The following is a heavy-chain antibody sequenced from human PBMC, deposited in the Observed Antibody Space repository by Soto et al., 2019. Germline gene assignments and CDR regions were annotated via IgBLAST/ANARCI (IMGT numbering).Heavy chain of an antibody. CDR3: ARDSFDWLLSNYYYGMDV. Sequence: SETLSLTCAVSGGSISSSNWWSWVRQPPGKGLEWIGEIYHSGSTNYNPSLKSRVTISVDKSKNQFSLKLSSVTAADTAVYYCARDSFDWLLSNYYYGMDVWGQGTTVTVSS. CDR2: IYHSGST. D-gene: IGHD3-9*01. J-gene: IGHJ6*02. CDR1: GGSISSSNW. V-gene: IGHV4-4*02.